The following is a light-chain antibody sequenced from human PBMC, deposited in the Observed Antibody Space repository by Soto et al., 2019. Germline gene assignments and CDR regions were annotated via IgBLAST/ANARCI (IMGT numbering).Light chain of an antibody. CDR3: QQYGSSGT. CDR2: GAS. J-gene: IGKJ1*01. V-gene: IGKV3-20*01. CDR1: QSVSNNY. Sequence: EIVLKQSPGTLSLSPGERATLSCRASQSVSNNYLAWYQQKPGQAPRLLIYGASNRATGIPEMFSGSGYGTDFTLTISRLEPEDFAVYYCQQYGSSGTFGQGTKVEI.